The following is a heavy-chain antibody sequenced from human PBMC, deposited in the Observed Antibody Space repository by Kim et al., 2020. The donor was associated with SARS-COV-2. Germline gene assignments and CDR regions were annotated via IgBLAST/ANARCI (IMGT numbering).Heavy chain of an antibody. J-gene: IGHJ4*02. CDR3: ATTYRWLPLDY. Sequence: YADSGKGRFTNSSDNSKNTLYLQMNSLRAEDTAVYYCATTYRWLPLDYWGQGTLVTVSS. D-gene: IGHD2-2*01. V-gene: IGHV3-23*01.